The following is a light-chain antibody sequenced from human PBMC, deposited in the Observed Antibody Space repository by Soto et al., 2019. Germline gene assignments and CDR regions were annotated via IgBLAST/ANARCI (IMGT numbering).Light chain of an antibody. CDR3: ASWDDSLSGGV. Sequence: QSVLTQPTSASGTPGQRVIISCSGSNSNIGTYTVNWYQQLPGTAPKLLIYTDYQRPSGVPDRFSGSKSGTSASLAISGLQSEDEADYYCASWDDSLSGGVFGGGTKVTVL. V-gene: IGLV1-44*01. CDR1: NSNIGTYT. J-gene: IGLJ3*02. CDR2: TDY.